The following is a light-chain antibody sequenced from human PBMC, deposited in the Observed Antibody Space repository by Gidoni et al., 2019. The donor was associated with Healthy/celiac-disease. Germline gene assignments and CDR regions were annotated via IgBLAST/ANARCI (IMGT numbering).Light chain of an antibody. CDR3: QSYDSSLSGLVV. Sequence: QSVLTQPPSVSEAPGQRVTISCTGSSSTIGAGYDVHWYQQRPGTAPKLLLYGNSNRPSGVPDRFSGSKSGTSASLASTGLQSEDEADYYCQSYDSSLSGLVVFGGGTKLTVL. CDR1: SSTIGAGYD. V-gene: IGLV1-40*01. CDR2: GNS. J-gene: IGLJ2*01.